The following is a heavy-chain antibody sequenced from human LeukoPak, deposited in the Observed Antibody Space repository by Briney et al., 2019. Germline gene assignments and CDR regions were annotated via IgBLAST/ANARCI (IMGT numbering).Heavy chain of an antibody. CDR2: INHSGST. J-gene: IGHJ4*02. D-gene: IGHD3-22*01. Sequence: SETLSLTCAVYGGSFSGYYWSWIRQPPGKGLEWIGEINHSGSTNYNPSLKSRVTISVDTSKNQFSLKLSSVTAADTAVYYCARSIDSSGCSDYWGQGTLVTVSS. CDR3: ARSIDSSGCSDY. V-gene: IGHV4-34*01. CDR1: GGSFSGYY.